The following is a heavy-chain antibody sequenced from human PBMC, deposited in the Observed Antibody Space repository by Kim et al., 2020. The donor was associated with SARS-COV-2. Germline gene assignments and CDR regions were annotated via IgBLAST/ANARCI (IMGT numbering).Heavy chain of an antibody. CDR2: IDSDGSGS. CDR1: GFAFSQYW. D-gene: IGHD6-13*01. CDR3: IRDNMQPGDI. Sequence: GGSLRLSCAVSGFAFSQYWMHWVCQAPGQGLVWVSQIDSDGSGSAYADAVKGRFTTSRDNAKSTLYLQMNSLRVEDTAMYYCIRDNMQPGDIWGQGTMVT. J-gene: IGHJ3*02. V-gene: IGHV3-74*03.